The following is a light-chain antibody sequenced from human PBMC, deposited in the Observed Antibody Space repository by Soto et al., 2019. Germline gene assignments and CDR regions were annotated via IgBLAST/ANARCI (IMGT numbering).Light chain of an antibody. CDR1: QSISSW. Sequence: DIQMTQSPSTLSASVGDRVTITCRASQSISSWLAWYQQKPGKAPKLLIYDASSLESGVPSRCSGSGSGTEFTLTISSLQPDDFATYDGHQYNSYPYTCGQGTKLLIK. CDR3: HQYNSYPYT. J-gene: IGKJ2*01. CDR2: DAS. V-gene: IGKV1-5*01.